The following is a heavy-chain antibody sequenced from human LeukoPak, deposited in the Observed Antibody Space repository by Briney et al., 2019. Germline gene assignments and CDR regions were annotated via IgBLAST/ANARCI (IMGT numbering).Heavy chain of an antibody. CDR2: INPNSGGT. CDR3: ARGYCSSTSCYEDAFDI. Sequence: ASLKVSCKASGYTFTDYFLHWVRQAPGQGLEWMGWINPNSGGTNYAQKFQGRVTMTRDTSISTAYMELSRLRSDDTAVYYCARGYCSSTSCYEDAFDIWGQGTMVTVSS. CDR1: GYTFTDYF. V-gene: IGHV1-2*02. D-gene: IGHD2-2*01. J-gene: IGHJ3*02.